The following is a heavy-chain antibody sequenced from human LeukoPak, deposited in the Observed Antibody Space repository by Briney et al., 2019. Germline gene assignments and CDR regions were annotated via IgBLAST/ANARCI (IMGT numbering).Heavy chain of an antibody. J-gene: IGHJ5*02. Sequence: ASVKVSCKASGYTFTRYGMNWVRQAPGQGLEWMGWISTYNGDTEYAQKMQGRVTMTRDTSTTTAYMELRSLRFDDTAVYYCARDMGLRFLEWSFDPWGQGTLVSVSS. D-gene: IGHD3-3*01. CDR3: ARDMGLRFLEWSFDP. CDR2: ISTYNGDT. CDR1: GYTFTRYG. V-gene: IGHV1-18*01.